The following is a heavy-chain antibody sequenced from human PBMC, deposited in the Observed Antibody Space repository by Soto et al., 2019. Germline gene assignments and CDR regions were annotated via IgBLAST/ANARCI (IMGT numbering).Heavy chain of an antibody. V-gene: IGHV1-69*13. CDR3: ARDEATVTPYYYYGMDV. D-gene: IGHD4-4*01. CDR2: IIPIFGTA. J-gene: IGHJ6*02. CDR1: GGTFSSYA. Sequence: SVKVSCKASGGTFSSYAISWVRQAPGQGLEWMGGIIPIFGTANYAQKFQGRVTITADESTSTAYMELSSLRSEDTAVYYCARDEATVTPYYYYGMDVWGQGTTVTVSS.